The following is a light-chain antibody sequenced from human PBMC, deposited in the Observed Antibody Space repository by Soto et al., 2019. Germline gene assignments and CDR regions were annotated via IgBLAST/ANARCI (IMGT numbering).Light chain of an antibody. V-gene: IGKV1-9*01. Sequence: DIQLTQSPSFLSASVGDRVTITFRASQGINNNLVWYQQKPGKAPKLLIYVASTLQSGVPSRFSGSGSGTEFSLTIRSLQPEDFATYYCQQDNNYPLTFGGGTKVDIK. CDR1: QGINNN. CDR3: QQDNNYPLT. CDR2: VAS. J-gene: IGKJ4*01.